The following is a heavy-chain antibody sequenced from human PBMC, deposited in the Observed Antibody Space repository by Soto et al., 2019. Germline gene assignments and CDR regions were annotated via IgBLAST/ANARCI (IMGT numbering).Heavy chain of an antibody. CDR2: ISDHGKNK. CDR3: ATYYYDASGYRGQLDY. CDR1: GFTFSDYA. J-gene: IGHJ4*02. D-gene: IGHD3-22*01. Sequence: VQLVESGGGVVQPGRSLRLSCAASGFTFSDYAMQWVRQAPGKGLEWVTTISDHGKNKYYADSVKGRFTISRDNSVDTLYLQMKNLSADDTAVYYCATYYYDASGYRGQLDYWGQGTLVTVSS. V-gene: IGHV3-30*04.